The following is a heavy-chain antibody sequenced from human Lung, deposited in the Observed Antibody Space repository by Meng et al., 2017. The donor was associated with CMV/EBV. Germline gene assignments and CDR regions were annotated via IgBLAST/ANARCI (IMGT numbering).Heavy chain of an antibody. J-gene: IGHJ4*02. Sequence: GESLKISCAASGFTFSNYAMHWVRQAPGKGLEWVAAVSYDGRNEYYAGSVQGRFTISRDNSKNTLYLQMSSLRAEDTAVHYCAREDYDFWSGFLHWGQGTLVTVSS. CDR2: VSYDGRNE. CDR1: GFTFSNYA. CDR3: AREDYDFWSGFLH. D-gene: IGHD3-3*01. V-gene: IGHV3-30*04.